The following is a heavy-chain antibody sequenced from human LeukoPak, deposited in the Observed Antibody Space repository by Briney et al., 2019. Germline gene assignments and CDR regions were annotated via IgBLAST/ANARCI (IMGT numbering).Heavy chain of an antibody. CDR3: ARDPAAAAP. CDR2: ISSSRSYI. CDR1: GFTFSSYS. Sequence: PAGSLRPSCAASGFTFSSYSMNWVRQAPGKGLEWVSSISSSRSYIYYADSMKGRFTISRDNATNSLYLKMNSLRAEDTAVYYCARDPAAAAPWGQGTLVTVSS. J-gene: IGHJ5*02. V-gene: IGHV3-21*01. D-gene: IGHD6-13*01.